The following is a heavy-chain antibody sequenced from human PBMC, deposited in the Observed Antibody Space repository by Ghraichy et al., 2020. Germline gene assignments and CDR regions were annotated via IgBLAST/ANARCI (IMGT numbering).Heavy chain of an antibody. Sequence: GGSLRLSCAASGFTFSSSGMHWVRQAPGKGLEWVAVIWYDGSNKYYADSVKGRFTISRDNSKNTLYLQMNSLRAEDTAVYYCARDISITTAGMGDYWGQGTLVTVSS. CDR1: GFTFSSSG. V-gene: IGHV3-33*01. J-gene: IGHJ4*02. CDR2: IWYDGSNK. CDR3: ARDISITTAGMGDY. D-gene: IGHD6-13*01.